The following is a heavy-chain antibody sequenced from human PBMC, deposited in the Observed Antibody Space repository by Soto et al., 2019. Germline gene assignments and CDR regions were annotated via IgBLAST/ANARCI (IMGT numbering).Heavy chain of an antibody. Sequence: QVQLQESGPGLVKPSQTLSLTCTVSGGSISSGDYYWSWIRQPPGKGLEWIGYIYYTGSTYYNPSLQSRLNISIDTSKNQLSLKLSSVTAADTAVYYCGRAFDDSSGYYGGLGYWGPGTLVTVSS. CDR1: GGSISSGDYY. D-gene: IGHD3-22*01. J-gene: IGHJ4*02. V-gene: IGHV4-30-4*01. CDR2: IYYTGST. CDR3: GRAFDDSSGYYGGLGY.